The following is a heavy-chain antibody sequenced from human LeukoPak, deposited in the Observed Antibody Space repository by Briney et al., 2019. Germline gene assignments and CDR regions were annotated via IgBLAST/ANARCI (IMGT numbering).Heavy chain of an antibody. V-gene: IGHV4-39*01. D-gene: IGHD4-17*01. CDR1: GGSISSSSYS. CDR2: IYYSGST. CDR3: ARPHDYGDHDAFDI. J-gene: IGHJ3*02. Sequence: SETLSLTCTVSGGSISSSSYSWGWIRQPPGKGPEWIGSIYYSGSTYYNPSLKSRVTISVDTSKNQFSLKLSSVTAADTAVYYCARPHDYGDHDAFDIWGQGTMVTVSS.